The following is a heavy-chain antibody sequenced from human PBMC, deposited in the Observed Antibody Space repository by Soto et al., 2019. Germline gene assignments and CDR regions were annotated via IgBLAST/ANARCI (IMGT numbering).Heavy chain of an antibody. CDR2: IYYSGST. V-gene: IGHV4-59*08. CDR3: ARLSHAPGSGPYVRYYYYYMDV. J-gene: IGHJ6*03. Sequence: TSETLSLTCTVSGGSISSYYWSWIRTPPGKGLEWIGYIYYSGSTNYNPSLKSRVTISVDTSKNQFSLKLSSVTAADTAVYYCARLSHAPGSGPYVRYYYYYMDVWGKRTTVTVSS. D-gene: IGHD3-3*01. CDR1: GGSISSYY.